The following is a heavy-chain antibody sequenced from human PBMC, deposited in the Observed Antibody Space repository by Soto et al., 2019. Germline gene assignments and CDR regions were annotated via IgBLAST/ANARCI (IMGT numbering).Heavy chain of an antibody. D-gene: IGHD2-2*01. CDR1: GGSFSGYY. Sequence: QVQLQQWGAGLLKPSETLSLTCAVYGGSFSGYYWSWIRQPPGKGLEWIGEINHSGSTNYNPSLKSRVTITVDTSKTQFSLKLSSMTAADTAVYYCAREGHCSSTGCPGDYWGQGTLVTVSS. CDR2: INHSGST. J-gene: IGHJ4*02. V-gene: IGHV4-34*01. CDR3: AREGHCSSTGCPGDY.